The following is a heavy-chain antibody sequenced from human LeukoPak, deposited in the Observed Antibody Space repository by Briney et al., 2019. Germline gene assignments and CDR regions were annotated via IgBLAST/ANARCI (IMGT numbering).Heavy chain of an antibody. CDR3: ARHSSSSGWYEVGYYFDY. V-gene: IGHV4-39*01. Sequence: SETLSLTCTVSGGSISSSSYYWGWIRQPPGKGLEWIGSIYYSGSTYYNPSLKSRVTTSVDTSKNQFSLKLSSVTAADTAVYYCARHSSSSGWYEVGYYFDYWGQGTLVTVSS. CDR1: GGSISSSSYY. J-gene: IGHJ4*02. D-gene: IGHD6-19*01. CDR2: IYYSGST.